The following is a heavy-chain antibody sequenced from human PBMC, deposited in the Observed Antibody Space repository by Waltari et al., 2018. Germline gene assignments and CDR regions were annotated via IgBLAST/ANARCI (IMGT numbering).Heavy chain of an antibody. J-gene: IGHJ4*02. CDR2: IYYSGST. CDR3: ARGNVAASDFGY. D-gene: IGHD2-21*01. Sequence: QVQLQESGPGLVKPSKTLSLTCTVSGGSISSPYWSWIRQPPGKGLEWIGYIYYSGSTNYNPSLKSRVTISVDTSKNQFSLKLSSVTAADTAVYYCARGNVAASDFGYWGQGTLVTVSS. CDR1: GGSISSPY. V-gene: IGHV4-59*11.